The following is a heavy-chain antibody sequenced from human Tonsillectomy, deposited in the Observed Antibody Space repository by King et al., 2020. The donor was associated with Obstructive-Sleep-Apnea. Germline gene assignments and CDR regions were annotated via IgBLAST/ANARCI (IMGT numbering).Heavy chain of an antibody. CDR2: ISSSSTM. CDR1: GFTFSSYS. Sequence: VQLVQSGGGLVQPGGSLRLSCAASGFTFSSYSMNWVRQAPGKGLEWVSYISSSSTMYYADSVKGRFTISRDNAKNSLYLQMNSLRAEDAAVYYCAKLEPHPRSDVNYGMDVWGQGTTVTVSS. J-gene: IGHJ6*02. V-gene: IGHV3-48*04. D-gene: IGHD1-1*01. CDR3: AKLEPHPRSDVNYGMDV.